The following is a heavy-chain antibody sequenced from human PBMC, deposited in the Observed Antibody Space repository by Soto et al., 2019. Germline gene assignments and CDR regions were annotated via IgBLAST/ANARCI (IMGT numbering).Heavy chain of an antibody. CDR3: ASLYCSGGSCFD. J-gene: IGHJ4*02. D-gene: IGHD2-15*01. CDR1: GFTVSSNY. CDR2: IYSGGST. V-gene: IGHV3-53*02. Sequence: EVQLVETGGGLIQPGGSLRLSCAASGFTVSSNYMSWVRQAPGKGREWVSVIYSGGSTYYADSVKVRFTISRDNSKNTLYLQMNSLRAEDTAVYYCASLYCSGGSCFDWCQGTLVTVSS.